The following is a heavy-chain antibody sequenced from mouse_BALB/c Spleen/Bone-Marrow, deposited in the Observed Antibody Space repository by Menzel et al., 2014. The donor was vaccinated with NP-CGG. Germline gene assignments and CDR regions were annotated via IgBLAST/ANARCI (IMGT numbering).Heavy chain of an antibody. J-gene: IGHJ3*01. D-gene: IGHD2-1*01. CDR1: GYTFTDYA. CDR3: ASQIYYGNYEGFAY. Sequence: VQLVESGPELVRPGVSVKISCKGSGYTFTDYAMHWVKQSHARSLEWIGVISTYSGNTNYNQKFKGKATMTVDKSSSTAYMELARLTSEDSAIYYCASQIYYGNYEGFAYWGQGTLVTVSA. CDR2: ISTYSGNT. V-gene: IGHV1-67*01.